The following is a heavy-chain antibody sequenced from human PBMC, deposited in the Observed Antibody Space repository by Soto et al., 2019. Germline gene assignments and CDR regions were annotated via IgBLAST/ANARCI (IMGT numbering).Heavy chain of an antibody. D-gene: IGHD3-10*01. V-gene: IGHV3-23*01. CDR2: ISGSGGST. J-gene: IGHJ6*02. Sequence: EVQLLESGGGLVQPGGSLRLSCAASGFTFSSYAMSWVRQAPGKGLEWVSAISGSGGSTYYADSVKGRFTISRDNSKNTLYLQMNSLRAEDTAAYYCAKDRVSSGPPGYGMDVWGQGTTVTVSS. CDR3: AKDRVSSGPPGYGMDV. CDR1: GFTFSSYA.